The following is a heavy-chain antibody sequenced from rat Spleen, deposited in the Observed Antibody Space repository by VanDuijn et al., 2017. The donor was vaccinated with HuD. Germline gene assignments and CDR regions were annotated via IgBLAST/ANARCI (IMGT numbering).Heavy chain of an antibody. V-gene: IGHV5-17*01. CDR3: ARAWDY. CDR1: GFTFSDYT. J-gene: IGHJ2*01. CDR2: IVDDGSNT. Sequence: EVQLVESGGGLVQPGRSLKLSCSASGFTFSDYTMAWVRQAPKKGLEWVAAIVDDGSNTYYRDSVKGRFTISRDNAKSTLYLQMDSLRSEDTATYYCARAWDYWGQGVMVTVSS.